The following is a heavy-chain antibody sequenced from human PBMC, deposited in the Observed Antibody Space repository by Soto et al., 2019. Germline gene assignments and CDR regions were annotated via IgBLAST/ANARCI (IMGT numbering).Heavy chain of an antibody. J-gene: IGHJ4*02. CDR3: ARAYGDYVFDY. CDR1: GGSISSYY. Sequence: TSETLSLTRTVSGGSISSYYWSWIRQPPGKGLEWIGYIYYSGSTNYNPSLKSRVTISVDTSKNQFSLKLSSVTAADTAVYYCARAYGDYVFDYWGQGTLVTVSS. V-gene: IGHV4-59*01. D-gene: IGHD4-17*01. CDR2: IYYSGST.